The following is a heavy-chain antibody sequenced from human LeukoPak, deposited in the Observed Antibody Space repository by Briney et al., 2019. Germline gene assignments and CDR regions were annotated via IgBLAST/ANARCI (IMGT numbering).Heavy chain of an antibody. CDR3: ARGARTLYSYGTTYLDY. D-gene: IGHD5-18*01. V-gene: IGHV3-48*04. Sequence: GGSLRLSCAASGFTFSSYSMNWVRQAPGKGLEWVSYISSSSSTIYYADSVKGRFTISRDNAKNSLYLQMNSLRAEDTAVYYCARGARTLYSYGTTYLDYWGQGTLVTVSS. CDR1: GFTFSSYS. J-gene: IGHJ4*02. CDR2: ISSSSSTI.